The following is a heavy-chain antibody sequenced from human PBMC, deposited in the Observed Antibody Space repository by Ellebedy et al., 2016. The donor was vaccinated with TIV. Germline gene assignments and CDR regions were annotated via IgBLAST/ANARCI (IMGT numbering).Heavy chain of an antibody. J-gene: IGHJ4*02. V-gene: IGHV7-4-1*02. D-gene: IGHD3-10*01. CDR2: INTNTGRP. CDR3: GRESRNYGSVLL. Sequence: AASVKVSCKASGYTFTTFSLNWVRQAPGQGLEWMGWINTNTGRPTYAQGFPGRFVFSLDTSVSTAYLQISSLEAGDTAVYYCGRESRNYGSVLLWGQGSLVTVSS. CDR1: GYTFTTFS.